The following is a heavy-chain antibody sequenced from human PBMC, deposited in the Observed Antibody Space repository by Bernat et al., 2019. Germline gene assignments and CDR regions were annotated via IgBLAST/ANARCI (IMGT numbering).Heavy chain of an antibody. V-gene: IGHV1-3*01. CDR1: GYTFTNYA. CDR2: INAGNGNT. J-gene: IGHJ4*02. D-gene: IGHD3-22*01. CDR3: ARGYYYDSSGHDY. Sequence: QVQLVQSGAEVKRPGASVKVSCKASGYTFTNYAMHWVRQAPGQRLEWMGWINAGNGNTEYSQKLQGRVTMTTDTTTNTAYMELRSLRSDDTAVYYCARGYYYDSSGHDYWGQGTLVTVSS.